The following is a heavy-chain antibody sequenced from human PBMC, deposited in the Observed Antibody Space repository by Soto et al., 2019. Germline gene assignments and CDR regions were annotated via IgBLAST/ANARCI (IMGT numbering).Heavy chain of an antibody. CDR3: ARDYCSSTSCYTGWFDP. CDR2: IIPIFGTA. V-gene: IGHV1-69*06. D-gene: IGHD2-2*02. Sequence: SVKVSCMASGGTFSSYAISWVRQAPGQGLEWMGGIIPIFGTANYAQKFQGRVTITADKSTSTAYMELSSLRSEDTAVYYCARDYCSSTSCYTGWFDPWGQGTLVTVSS. CDR1: GGTFSSYA. J-gene: IGHJ5*02.